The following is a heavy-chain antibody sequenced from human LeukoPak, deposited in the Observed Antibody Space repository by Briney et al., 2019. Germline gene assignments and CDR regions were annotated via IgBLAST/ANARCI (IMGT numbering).Heavy chain of an antibody. CDR3: ARVRGPTVTTMYFDY. V-gene: IGHV3-48*04. J-gene: IGHJ4*02. CDR2: ISPGGNTI. CDR1: GFTFRNYW. Sequence: GGSLRLSCAASGFTFRNYWMGWVRQAPGKGLEWVSYISPGGNTIYYADSMKGRFTVSRDDAKNSLSLHMNSLRAEDTAVYYCARVRGPTVTTMYFDYWGQGTLVTVSS. D-gene: IGHD4-17*01.